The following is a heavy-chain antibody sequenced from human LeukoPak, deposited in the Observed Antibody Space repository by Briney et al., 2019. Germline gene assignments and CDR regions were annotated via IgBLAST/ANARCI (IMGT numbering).Heavy chain of an antibody. D-gene: IGHD2-21*02. V-gene: IGHV1-2*06. Sequence: GASVKVSCKASGYTFTGYYMHWVRQAPGQGLEWMGRINPNSGGTNYAQKFQGRVTMTRDTSISTAYMELSRLRSDDTAVYYCARSPSNVVVTAMGSYYFDYWGQGTLVTVSS. CDR1: GYTFTGYY. CDR2: INPNSGGT. J-gene: IGHJ4*02. CDR3: ARSPSNVVVTAMGSYYFDY.